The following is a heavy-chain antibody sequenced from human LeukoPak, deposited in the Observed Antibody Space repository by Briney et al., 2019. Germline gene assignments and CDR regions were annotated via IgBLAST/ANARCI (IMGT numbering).Heavy chain of an antibody. CDR1: GGSFSGYY. V-gene: IGHV4-34*01. D-gene: IGHD3-3*01. CDR2: INHSGST. J-gene: IGHJ4*02. Sequence: SETLSLTCAVYGGSFSGYYWSWIRQPPGKGLEWIGEINHSGSTNYNPSLKSRVTKSVDTSKNQFSLKLSSVTAADTAVYYCARGPADFWSGYYLDYWGQGTLVTVSS. CDR3: ARGPADFWSGYYLDY.